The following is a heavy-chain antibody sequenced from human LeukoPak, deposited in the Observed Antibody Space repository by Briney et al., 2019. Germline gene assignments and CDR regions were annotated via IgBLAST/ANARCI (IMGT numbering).Heavy chain of an antibody. CDR1: GAAISSFNW. CDR3: AVTDYSYVDY. J-gene: IGHJ4*02. Sequence: SETLSLTCAVSGAAISSFNWWSWVRQPPGKGLEWIGEVYHTGSTNYNPSLKSRVTMSVDMSNSQFSLKLTSVTAADTAVYYCAVTDYSYVDYWGQGTLVTVSS. CDR2: VYHTGST. D-gene: IGHD2-15*01. V-gene: IGHV4-4*02.